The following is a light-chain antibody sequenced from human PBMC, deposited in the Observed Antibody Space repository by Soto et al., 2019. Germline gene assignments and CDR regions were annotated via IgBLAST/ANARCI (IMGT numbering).Light chain of an antibody. CDR3: QQYGSSPFT. CDR2: GAS. V-gene: IGKV3-20*01. CDR1: QSVSSSY. J-gene: IGKJ3*01. Sequence: EIVLTQSPGTLSLSPGERATLSCRASQSVSSSYLAWYQQKPGQAPRLLIYGASSRDTGIPDRFSGSGSGTDFTLTISRLEPEDFEVYYCQQYGSSPFTFGPGTKVDIK.